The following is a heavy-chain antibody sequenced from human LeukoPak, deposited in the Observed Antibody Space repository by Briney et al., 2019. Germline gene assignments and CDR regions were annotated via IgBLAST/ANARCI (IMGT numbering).Heavy chain of an antibody. Sequence: VASVKVSCKASGYTFTSYAMHWVRQAPGQRVEWRGWINAGNGNTKYTQKLQGRVTITRDTSASTAYMELSSLRSEDTAVYYCALQLPTVYWGQGTLVTVSS. D-gene: IGHD2-2*01. CDR1: GYTFTSYA. CDR2: INAGNGNT. CDR3: ALQLPTVY. J-gene: IGHJ4*02. V-gene: IGHV1-3*01.